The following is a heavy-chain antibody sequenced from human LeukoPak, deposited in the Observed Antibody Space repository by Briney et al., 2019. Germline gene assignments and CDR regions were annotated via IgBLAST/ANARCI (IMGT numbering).Heavy chain of an antibody. Sequence: GGSLRLSCAASGFTFSGYSMNWVRQAPGKGLEWVSYISSSSSTIYYADSVKGRFTISRDNAKNSLYLQMNSLRDEDTAVCYCARDRRYCSGGSCYSDYWGQGTLVTVSS. CDR3: ARDRRYCSGGSCYSDY. CDR1: GFTFSGYS. CDR2: ISSSSSTI. V-gene: IGHV3-48*02. J-gene: IGHJ4*02. D-gene: IGHD2-15*01.